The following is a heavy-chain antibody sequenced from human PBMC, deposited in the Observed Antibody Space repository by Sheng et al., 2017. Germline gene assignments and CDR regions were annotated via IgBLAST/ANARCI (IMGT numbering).Heavy chain of an antibody. CDR2: IYYSGST. J-gene: IGHJ3*02. CDR1: GGSISSSSYY. V-gene: IGHV4-39*07. Sequence: QLQLQESGPGLVKPSETLSLTCTVSGGSISSSSYYWGWIRQPPGKGLEWIGSIYYSGSTYYNPSLKSRVTISVDTSKNHPXSLKLSSVTAADTAVYYCARDVSDYYDSSGYYGGAFDIWGQGTMVTV. D-gene: IGHD3-22*01. CDR3: ARDVSDYYDSSGYYGGAFDI.